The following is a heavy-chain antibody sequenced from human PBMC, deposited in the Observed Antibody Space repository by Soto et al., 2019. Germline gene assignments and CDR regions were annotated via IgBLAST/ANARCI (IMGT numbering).Heavy chain of an antibody. J-gene: IGHJ3*02. CDR1: GGTFSSYA. D-gene: IGHD6-19*01. CDR2: VIPSFGTA. CDR3: ARSGSGWYGDDAFDI. Sequence: QVQLVQSGAEVKKPGSSVKVSCKASGGTFSSYAISWVRQAPGQGLEWMGGVIPSFGTANYAQKFQGRVTINADESTSPAYMELSSLRSEDTAVYYCARSGSGWYGDDAFDIWGQGTMVTVSS. V-gene: IGHV1-69*01.